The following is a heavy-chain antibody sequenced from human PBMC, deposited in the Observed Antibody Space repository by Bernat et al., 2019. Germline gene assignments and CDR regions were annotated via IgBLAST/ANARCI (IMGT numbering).Heavy chain of an antibody. CDR1: GFTVSSNY. CDR3: ALITIFGGVDPYNWFDP. D-gene: IGHD3-3*01. V-gene: IGHV3-66*01. CDR2: IYSGGST. Sequence: EVQLVESGGGLVQPGGSLRLSCAASGFTVSSNYMSWVRQAPGKGLEWVSVIYSGGSTYYADSVKGRFTISRDNSKNTLYLQMNSLRAEDTAVYYCALITIFGGVDPYNWFDPWGQGTLVTVSS. J-gene: IGHJ5*02.